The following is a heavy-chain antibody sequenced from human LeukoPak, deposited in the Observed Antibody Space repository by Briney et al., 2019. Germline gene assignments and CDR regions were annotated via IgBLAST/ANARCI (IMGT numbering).Heavy chain of an antibody. CDR1: GYTFIDYS. J-gene: IGHJ4*02. V-gene: IGHV1-2*02. D-gene: IGHD2-15*01. Sequence: GASVKVSCKASGYTFIDYSIHWVRQAPGQGLEWMGEINPNNGDTNFAPEFQGRVTMTRDTSITTAFMELSSLRYADTAIYYCATHCSGAACFDYWGQGTLVTVSS. CDR3: ATHCSGAACFDY. CDR2: INPNNGDT.